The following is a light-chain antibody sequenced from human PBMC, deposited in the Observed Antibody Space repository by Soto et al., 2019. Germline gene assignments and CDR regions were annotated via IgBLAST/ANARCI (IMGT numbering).Light chain of an antibody. CDR1: QGISSY. Sequence: DIQLTQSPSFLSASVGDRVTINCRASQGISSYLAWYQQKPGKAPKLLIYDASTLQSGVPSRFSGSGSGADFTLTFSSLQPEDFATYYCQQSYSNPLTFGGGTKVDIK. CDR3: QQSYSNPLT. CDR2: DAS. J-gene: IGKJ4*01. V-gene: IGKV1-9*01.